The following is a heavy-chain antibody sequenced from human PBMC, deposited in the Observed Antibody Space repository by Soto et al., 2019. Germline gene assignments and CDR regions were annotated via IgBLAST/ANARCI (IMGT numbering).Heavy chain of an antibody. Sequence: QVQLVQSGSEVKKPGASVKVSCRAPGYTLGTYSMHWVRQAPGKRLEWMGCINGGSGDTRSSQNFQDRVTIFRDTSANTAYMELSRLTSEDSAVYYCARGTNPTSFTPASWGQGTLVTVSS. CDR2: INGGSGDT. CDR1: GYTLGTYS. CDR3: ARGTNPTSFTPAS. J-gene: IGHJ5*02. V-gene: IGHV1-3*01. D-gene: IGHD2-15*01.